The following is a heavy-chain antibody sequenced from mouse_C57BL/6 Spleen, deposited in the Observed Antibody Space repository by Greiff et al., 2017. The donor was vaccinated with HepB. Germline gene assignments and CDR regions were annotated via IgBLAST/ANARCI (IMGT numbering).Heavy chain of an antibody. CDR2: VWRGGST. J-gene: IGHJ4*01. CDR1: GFSLTSYG. D-gene: IGHD2-2*01. CDR3: SKGGNDWSAMDY. Sequence: VQRAESGPGLVQPSHSLSIICTVSGFSLTSYGVHRVRQSPGKGLEWLGVVWRGGSTDYNATFMSRLSITKDNSKSQVFLKMNSLQADDTVIYYCSKGGNDWSAMDYWGQGTSVTVSS. V-gene: IGHV2-5*01.